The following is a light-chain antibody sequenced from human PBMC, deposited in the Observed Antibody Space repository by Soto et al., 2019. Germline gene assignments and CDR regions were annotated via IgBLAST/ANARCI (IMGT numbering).Light chain of an antibody. J-gene: IGKJ1*01. Sequence: DILLTQSPCTLSLSPGERATLSCRASQSVSSSYLAWYQQKRGQAPRLLIYGASSRATGIPDRFSGSGSGTDFTLTISRLEPEDFAVYYCQHYGSSRTFGQGTKVDIK. CDR3: QHYGSSRT. CDR1: QSVSSSY. V-gene: IGKV3-20*01. CDR2: GAS.